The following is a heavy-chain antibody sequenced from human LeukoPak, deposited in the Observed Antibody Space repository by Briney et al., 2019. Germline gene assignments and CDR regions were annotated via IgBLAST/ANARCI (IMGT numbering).Heavy chain of an antibody. V-gene: IGHV1-69*05. CDR1: GGTFSSYA. J-gene: IGHJ5*02. Sequence: ASVKVSCKASGGTFSSYAISWVRLAPGQGLEWMGGIIPIFGTANYAQKFQGRVTITTDESTSTAYMELGSLRSEDTAVYYCASLITGTTFGVVWFDPWGQGTLVTVSS. CDR2: IIPIFGTA. CDR3: ASLITGTTFGVVWFDP. D-gene: IGHD1-7*01.